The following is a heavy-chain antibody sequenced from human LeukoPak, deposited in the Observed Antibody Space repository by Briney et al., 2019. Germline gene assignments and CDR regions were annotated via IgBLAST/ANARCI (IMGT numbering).Heavy chain of an antibody. V-gene: IGHV1-46*01. J-gene: IGHJ4*02. Sequence: GASVKVSCKASGYAFTSYYMHWVRQAPGQGLEWMGIINPSGGSTSYAQKFQGRVTMTRDMSTSTVYMELSSLRSEDTAVYYCARETVGATGYFDYWGQGTLVTVSS. CDR1: GYAFTSYY. CDR3: ARETVGATGYFDY. CDR2: INPSGGST. D-gene: IGHD1-26*01.